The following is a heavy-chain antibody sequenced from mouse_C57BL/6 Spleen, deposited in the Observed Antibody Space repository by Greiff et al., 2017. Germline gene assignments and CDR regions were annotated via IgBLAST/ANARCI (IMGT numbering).Heavy chain of an antibody. CDR1: GYTFTSYW. CDR2: IDPSDSYT. V-gene: IGHV1-50*01. J-gene: IGHJ2*01. Sequence: VQLQQSGAELVKPGASVKLSCKASGYTFTSYWMQWVKQRPGQGLEWIGEIDPSDSYTNYNQKFKGKATLTVDTSSSTAYMQLSSLTSEDSAVYYCARGGNYNSPFDYWGQGTTRTVSS. CDR3: ARGGNYNSPFDY. D-gene: IGHD2-1*01.